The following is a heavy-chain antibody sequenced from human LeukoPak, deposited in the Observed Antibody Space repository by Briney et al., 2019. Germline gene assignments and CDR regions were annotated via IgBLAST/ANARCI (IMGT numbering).Heavy chain of an antibody. CDR2: IRYDGSNK. D-gene: IGHD3-10*01. CDR3: AKWSFYYGSGGSD. Sequence: GGSLRLSCTASGFTFSSYGMHWVRQAPGKGLEWVAFIRYDGSNKYYADSVKGRFTISRDNSKNTLYLQMNSLRAEDTAVYYCAKWSFYYGSGGSDWGQGTLVTVSS. V-gene: IGHV3-30*02. CDR1: GFTFSSYG. J-gene: IGHJ4*02.